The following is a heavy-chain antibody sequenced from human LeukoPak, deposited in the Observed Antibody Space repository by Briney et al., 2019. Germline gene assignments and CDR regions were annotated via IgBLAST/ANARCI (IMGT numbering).Heavy chain of an antibody. V-gene: IGHV1-8*01. CDR1: GYTFTSYD. J-gene: IGHJ4*02. CDR3: ARTIVVVAATVTI. CDR2: MNPNSGNT. D-gene: IGHD2-15*01. Sequence: ASVKVSCKASGYTFTSYDINWVRQATGQGLEWMGWMNPNSGNTGYAQKFQGRVTMTRNTSISTAHMELSSLRSEDTAVYYCARTIVVVAATVTIWGQGTLVTVSS.